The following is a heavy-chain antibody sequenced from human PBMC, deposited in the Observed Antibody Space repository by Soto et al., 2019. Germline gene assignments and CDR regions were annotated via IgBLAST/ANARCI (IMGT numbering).Heavy chain of an antibody. V-gene: IGHV4-39*01. Sequence: QLQLQESGPGLVKPSETLSLTCTVSGGSISSSSYYWGWIRQPPGKGLEWMGSIYYSGSTYYNPSLKGRVPISVATSKNQFALKLSSVTAADTAVYYCARHPNIVAPIWFDYWGQGTLVTVSS. J-gene: IGHJ4*02. CDR1: GGSISSSSYY. CDR2: IYYSGST. D-gene: IGHD5-12*01. CDR3: ARHPNIVAPIWFDY.